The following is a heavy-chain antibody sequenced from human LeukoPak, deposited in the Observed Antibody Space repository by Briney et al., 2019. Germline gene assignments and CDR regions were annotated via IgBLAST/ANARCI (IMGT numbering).Heavy chain of an antibody. J-gene: IGHJ4*02. CDR2: IKSKTDGGTT. CDR3: TTSDFWSGYYTSDY. CDR1: GFTFSNAW. V-gene: IGHV3-15*01. Sequence: GSLRLSCAASGFTFSNAWMSWVRQAPGKGLEWVGRIKSKTDGGTTDYAAPVKGRFTISRDDSKNTLYLQMNSLKTGDTAVYYCTTSDFWSGYYTSDYWGQGTLVTVSS. D-gene: IGHD3-3*01.